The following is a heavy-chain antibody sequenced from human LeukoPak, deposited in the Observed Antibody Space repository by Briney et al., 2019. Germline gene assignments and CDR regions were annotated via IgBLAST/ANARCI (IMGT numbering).Heavy chain of an antibody. CDR3: ARGKGFGVYYYGMDV. CDR1: GCTFTSYG. J-gene: IGHJ6*02. Sequence: ASVKVSCTASGCTFTSYGISWVRQAPGQGLEWMGWISAYNGNTNYAQKLQGRVTMTTDTSTSTAYMELRSLRSEDTAVYYCARGKGFGVYYYGMDVWGQGTTVTVSS. D-gene: IGHD3-10*01. CDR2: ISAYNGNT. V-gene: IGHV1-18*01.